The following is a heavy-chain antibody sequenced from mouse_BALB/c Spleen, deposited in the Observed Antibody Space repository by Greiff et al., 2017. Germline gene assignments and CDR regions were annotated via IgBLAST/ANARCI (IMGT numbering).Heavy chain of an antibody. J-gene: IGHJ4*01. D-gene: IGHD2-1*01. CDR2: IYPGNVNT. Sequence: VQGVESGPELVKPGASVRISCKASGYTFTSYYIHWVKQRPGQGLEWIGWIYPGNVNTKYNEKFKGKATLTADKSSSTAYMQLSSLTSEDSAVYFCARVGGNYVGYAMDDWGQGTSVTVSS. CDR1: GYTFTSYY. V-gene: IGHV1S56*01. CDR3: ARVGGNYVGYAMDD.